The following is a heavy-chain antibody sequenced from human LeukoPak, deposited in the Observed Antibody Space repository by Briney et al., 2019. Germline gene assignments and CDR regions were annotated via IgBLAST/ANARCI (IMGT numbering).Heavy chain of an antibody. J-gene: IGHJ6*03. CDR2: IYTSGST. Sequence: SQTLSLTCTVSGGSISSGSYYWSWIRQPAGKGLEWIGRIYTSGSTNYNPSLKSRVTMSVDTSKNQFSLKLSSVTAADTAVYYCARYYGGYYYYMDVWGKGTTVTVSS. D-gene: IGHD4-23*01. V-gene: IGHV4-61*02. CDR3: ARYYGGYYYYMDV. CDR1: GGSISSGSYY.